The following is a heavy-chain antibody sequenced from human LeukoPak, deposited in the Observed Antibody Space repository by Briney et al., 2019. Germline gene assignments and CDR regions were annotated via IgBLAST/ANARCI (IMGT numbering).Heavy chain of an antibody. CDR1: GGSINSHY. CDR3: VRRDTGWNYFDY. V-gene: IGHV4-59*08. Sequence: PWETLSLTCAVSGGSINSHYWGWIRQPPGKGLQWIGDIYYTGKINYNPSLKSRVTVTLDTSKDHLSLNLTSVLAADTAIYYCVRRDTGWNYFDYWGQGILVTVTS. D-gene: IGHD6-19*01. J-gene: IGHJ4*02. CDR2: IYYTGKI.